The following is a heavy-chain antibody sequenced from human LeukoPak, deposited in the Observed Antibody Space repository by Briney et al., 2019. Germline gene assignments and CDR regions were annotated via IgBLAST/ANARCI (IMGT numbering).Heavy chain of an antibody. J-gene: IGHJ3*02. D-gene: IGHD6-19*01. CDR2: IYSTGST. CDR3: ARDLYSSGWYSAFDI. V-gene: IGHV4-59*01. CDR1: GGSISSYY. Sequence: PSETLSLTCTVSGGSISSYYWSWIRQSPGKGLEWIGYIYSTGSTNYNPSLKSRVTISVDTSKNQFSLKLSSVTAADTAVYYCARDLYSSGWYSAFDIWGQGTMVTVSS.